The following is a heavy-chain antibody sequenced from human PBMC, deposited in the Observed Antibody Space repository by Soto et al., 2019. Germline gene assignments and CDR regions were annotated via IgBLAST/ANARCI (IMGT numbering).Heavy chain of an antibody. Sequence: GGSLRLSCAASGFTFHNYAMHWVRQAPGKGLEWVAGISWNSGNIDFGDSVKGRFTISRDNSKNTLYLQMNSLRAEDTAVYYCARDLGYCSGGSCYPSHWGQGTLVTVSS. J-gene: IGHJ4*02. D-gene: IGHD2-15*01. CDR2: ISWNSGNI. CDR3: ARDLGYCSGGSCYPSH. CDR1: GFTFHNYA. V-gene: IGHV3-9*01.